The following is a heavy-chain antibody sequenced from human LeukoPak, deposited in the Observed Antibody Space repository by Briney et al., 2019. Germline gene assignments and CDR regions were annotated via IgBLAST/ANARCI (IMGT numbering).Heavy chain of an antibody. Sequence: ETLSLTCTVSGGSISSYYWSWVRQAPGKGLEWVSAISGSGGSTYYADSVKGRFTISRDNSKNTLYLQMNSLRAEDTAVYYCAKGAIGVVILSDYWGQGTPATVSS. CDR2: ISGSGGST. J-gene: IGHJ4*02. D-gene: IGHD3-3*01. CDR1: GGSISSYY. CDR3: AKGAIGVVILSDY. V-gene: IGHV3-23*01.